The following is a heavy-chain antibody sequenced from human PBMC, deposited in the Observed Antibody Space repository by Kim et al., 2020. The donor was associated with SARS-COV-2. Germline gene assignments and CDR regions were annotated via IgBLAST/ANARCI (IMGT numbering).Heavy chain of an antibody. CDR2: IYYSGST. CDR1: GGSISSYY. CDR3: ARNPQPQYEPGWFDP. J-gene: IGHJ5*02. Sequence: SETLSLTCTVSGGSISSYYWSWIRQPPGKGLEWIGYIYYSGSTNYNPSLKSRVTISVDTSKNQFSLKLSSVTAADTSVYYCARNPQPQYEPGWFDPWGRGTLVTVSS. D-gene: IGHD3-3*01. V-gene: IGHV4-59*01.